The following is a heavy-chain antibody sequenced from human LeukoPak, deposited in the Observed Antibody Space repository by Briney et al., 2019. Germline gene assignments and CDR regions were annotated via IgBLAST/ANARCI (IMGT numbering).Heavy chain of an antibody. CDR3: ARESCSSTNCYSWFDP. CDR2: INPNGGGT. V-gene: IGHV1-2*02. D-gene: IGHD2-2*01. Sequence: ASVKVSCKASGYTFTGYYMHWVRQAPGQGREWMGWINPNGGGTNYEQNFQGRVTMTRDTSISTAYMELSRLRSDDTAVYYCARESCSSTNCYSWFDPWGQGTLVTVSS. J-gene: IGHJ5*02. CDR1: GYTFTGYY.